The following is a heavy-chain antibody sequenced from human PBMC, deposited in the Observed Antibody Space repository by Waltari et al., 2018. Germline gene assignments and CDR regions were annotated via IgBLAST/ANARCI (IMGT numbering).Heavy chain of an antibody. J-gene: IGHJ3*02. CDR3: ARDRLITIFGVVTVDAFDI. V-gene: IGHV1-69*14. D-gene: IGHD3-3*01. CDR2: IIPIFGTA. Sequence: QVQLVQSGAEVKKPGSSVKVSCKASGGTFSSYAISWVRQAPGQGLEWMGWIIPIFGTANYAQKFQGRVTITADKSTSTAYMELSSLRSEDTAVYYCARDRLITIFGVVTVDAFDIWGQGTMVTVSS. CDR1: GGTFSSYA.